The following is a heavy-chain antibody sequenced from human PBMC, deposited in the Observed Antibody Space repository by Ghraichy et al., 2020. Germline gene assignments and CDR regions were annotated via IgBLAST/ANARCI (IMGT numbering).Heavy chain of an antibody. D-gene: IGHD6-19*01. CDR2: ISAYIGNT. V-gene: IGHV1-18*01. CDR1: GYTFTSYG. CDR3: ARAGYSSGCCWFDP. Sequence: ASVKVSCKASGYTFTSYGISWVRQAPGQGLEWMGWISAYIGNTNYAQKFQGRVTMTTDTSTSTAYMELRSLRSDDTAVYYCARAGYSSGCCWFDPWGQGTLVTVSS. J-gene: IGHJ5*02.